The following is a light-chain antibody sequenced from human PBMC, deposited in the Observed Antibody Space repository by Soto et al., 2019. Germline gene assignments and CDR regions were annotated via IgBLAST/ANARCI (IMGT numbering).Light chain of an antibody. Sequence: QPVLTQSPSASASLGASVKLTCTLSSGHSNYAIAWHQQRPEKGPRYLMKLNSDGSHSKGDGIPDRFSGSISGAERYLTISSLQSEDEADYYCQTWGTGIQVVGGGTKLTVL. V-gene: IGLV4-69*01. J-gene: IGLJ2*01. CDR2: LNSDGSH. CDR3: QTWGTGIQV. CDR1: SGHSNYA.